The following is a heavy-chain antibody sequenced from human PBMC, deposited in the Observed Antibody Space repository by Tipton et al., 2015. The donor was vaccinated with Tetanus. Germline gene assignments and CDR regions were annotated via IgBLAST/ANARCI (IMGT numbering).Heavy chain of an antibody. CDR3: ARRSYCSSSRCFDAFDL. V-gene: IGHV4-61*08. CDR1: GGPLRSGDHY. D-gene: IGHD2-2*01. Sequence: TLSLTCTVSGGPLRSGDHYWSWIRQPPGKGLEWIAYIFHSGSTNYSPSLKSRVAISMDTSKNQISLKLSSVTAADTAVYYCARRSYCSSSRCFDAFDLWGQGTMVTVSS. J-gene: IGHJ3*01. CDR2: IFHSGST.